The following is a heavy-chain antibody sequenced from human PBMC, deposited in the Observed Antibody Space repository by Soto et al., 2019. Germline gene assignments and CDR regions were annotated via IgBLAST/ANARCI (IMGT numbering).Heavy chain of an antibody. Sequence: LGESLKISCKGSGSSFTSYWIALVRQIPGKGLECMGIIYPGDSDTRYSPSFQGPFTISRDNSKNTLYLQMNILRDEDTAVYYCAKTLGPGAINPFSWGHGTLVTVSS. CDR3: AKTLGPGAINPFS. J-gene: IGHJ5*01. D-gene: IGHD2-2*02. CDR2: IYPGDSDT. CDR1: GSSFTSYW. V-gene: IGHV5-51*01.